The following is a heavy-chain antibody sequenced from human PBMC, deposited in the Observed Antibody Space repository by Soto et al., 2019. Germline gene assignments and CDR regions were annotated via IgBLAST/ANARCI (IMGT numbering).Heavy chain of an antibody. Sequence: ASVKVSCKAPGDTFTSYYLNWVRQAPGQGLEWMGVINPHGGSTKYAQKFQGRITMTRDTSRSTVYMELSSLRSDGTAIYYCARSSGGNFGIIIESSNWFDPWGQGTLVTVSS. V-gene: IGHV1-46*01. J-gene: IGHJ5*02. CDR1: GDTFTSYY. CDR2: INPHGGST. CDR3: ARSSGGNFGIIIESSNWFDP. D-gene: IGHD3-3*01.